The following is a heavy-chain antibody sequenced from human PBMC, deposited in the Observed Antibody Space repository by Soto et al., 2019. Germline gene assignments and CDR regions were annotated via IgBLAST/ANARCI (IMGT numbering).Heavy chain of an antibody. CDR2: ISYDGSNK. J-gene: IGHJ4*02. CDR3: AASAHGSGGSSFDY. D-gene: IGHD2-15*01. V-gene: IGHV3-30*03. Sequence: QVQLVESGGGVVQPGRSLRLSCAASGFPFSIYGMHWVRQAPGKGLEWVAVISYDGSNKDYADSVKGRFTISRDNSQNTLYLQMSSLRAEDTAVFYCAASAHGSGGSSFDYWGQGTLVTVSS. CDR1: GFPFSIYG.